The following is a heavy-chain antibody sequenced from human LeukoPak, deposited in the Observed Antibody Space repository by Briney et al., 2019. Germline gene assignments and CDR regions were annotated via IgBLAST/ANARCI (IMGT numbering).Heavy chain of an antibody. J-gene: IGHJ4*02. V-gene: IGHV1-2*02. CDR2: INPNSGGT. CDR1: GYTFTGYY. Sequence: ASVKVSCKASGYTFTGYYMHWVRQAPGQGLEWMGWINPNSGGTNYAQKFQGRVTMTRDTSNSTAYMELSRLRSDDTAVYYCARVVEMATIGRGIFDYWGQGTLVTVSS. D-gene: IGHD5-24*01. CDR3: ARVVEMATIGRGIFDY.